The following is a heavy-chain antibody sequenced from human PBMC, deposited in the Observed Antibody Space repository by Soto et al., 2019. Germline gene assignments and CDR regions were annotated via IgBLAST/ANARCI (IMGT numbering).Heavy chain of an antibody. J-gene: IGHJ4*02. CDR1: GDSISRRNCY. Sequence: SETLSLTCTVSGDSISRRNCYWGWIRQSPGKGLEWIGSIYYSGSTYYNPSLKSRVTISVDTSKNQFSLKLASVTATDTAVYFCARHGVEDQPMVTPRLDFWGQGTLVTVS. V-gene: IGHV4-39*01. CDR3: ARHGVEDQPMVTPRLDF. CDR2: IYYSGST. D-gene: IGHD4-17*01.